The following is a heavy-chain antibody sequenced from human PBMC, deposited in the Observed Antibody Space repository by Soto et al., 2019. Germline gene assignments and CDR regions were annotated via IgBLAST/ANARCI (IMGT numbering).Heavy chain of an antibody. V-gene: IGHV3-30*18. CDR2: ISYDGSNK. J-gene: IGHJ4*02. D-gene: IGHD5-18*01. CDR3: AKVTHMDVDTAMVPPFYY. CDR1: GFTFSSYG. Sequence: GGFLRLSCAASGFTFSSYGMHWVRQAPGKGLEWVAVISYDGSNKYYADSVKGRFTISRDNSKNTLYLQMNSLRAEDTAVYYCAKVTHMDVDTAMVPPFYYWGQGTLVTSPQ.